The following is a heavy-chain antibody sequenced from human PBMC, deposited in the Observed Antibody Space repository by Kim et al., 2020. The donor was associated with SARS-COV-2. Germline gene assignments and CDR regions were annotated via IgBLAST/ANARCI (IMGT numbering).Heavy chain of an antibody. V-gene: IGHV3-9*01. CDR2: ISWNSGSI. D-gene: IGHD2-15*01. CDR3: AKDRGYCSGGSCYPRYYYYGMDV. CDR1: GFTFDDYA. J-gene: IGHJ6*02. Sequence: GGSLRLSCAASGFTFDDYAMHWVRQAPGKGLEWVSGISWNSGSIGYADSVKGRFTISRDNAKNSLYLQMNSLRAEDTALYYCAKDRGYCSGGSCYPRYYYYGMDVWGQGTTVTVSS.